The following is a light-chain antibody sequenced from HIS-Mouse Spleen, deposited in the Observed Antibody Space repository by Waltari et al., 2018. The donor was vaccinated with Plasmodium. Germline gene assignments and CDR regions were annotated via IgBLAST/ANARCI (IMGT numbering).Light chain of an antibody. CDR2: AAS. J-gene: IGKJ1*01. V-gene: IGKV1-39*01. CDR3: QQSYSTWT. Sequence: DNQMTQSPSSLSASVGDRVTITCRASQSISSYLNWYQQKPGKGPNLLIYAASSLQSGVPSKFSGSGSGTYFTLTISSLQPEDFATYYCQQSYSTWTFGQGTKVEIK. CDR1: QSISSY.